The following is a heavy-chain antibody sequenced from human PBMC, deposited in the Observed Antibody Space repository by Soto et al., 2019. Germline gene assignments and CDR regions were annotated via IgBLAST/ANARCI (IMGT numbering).Heavy chain of an antibody. V-gene: IGHV4-39*01. CDR3: ARFMVRGDLDY. J-gene: IGHJ4*02. CDR1: GGSISSSSYY. Sequence: QPQLQESGPGLVKPSETLSLTCTVSGGSISSSSYYWGWIRQPPGKGLEWIGSIYYSGSTYYNPSLKSRVTISVDTSKNQFSLKLSSVTAADTAVYYCARFMVRGDLDYWGQGTLVTVSS. D-gene: IGHD3-10*01. CDR2: IYYSGST.